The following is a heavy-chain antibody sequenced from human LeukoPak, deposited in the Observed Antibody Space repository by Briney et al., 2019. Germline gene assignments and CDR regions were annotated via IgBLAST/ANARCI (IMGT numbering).Heavy chain of an antibody. V-gene: IGHV3-7*01. CDR1: GFTFSSHW. D-gene: IGHD4-23*01. CDR2: INKDGSEK. Sequence: GGSLRLSCSASGFTFSSHWMNWVRQAPGKGLEWVAIINKDGSEKNYVGSVKGRFTISRDNAKNSPYLQMNSLRAEDTAMYYCARSNSGPDYWGQGTLVIVPS. J-gene: IGHJ4*02. CDR3: ARSNSGPDY.